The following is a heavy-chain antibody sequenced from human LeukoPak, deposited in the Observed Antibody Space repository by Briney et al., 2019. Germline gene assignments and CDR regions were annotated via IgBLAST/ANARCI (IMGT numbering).Heavy chain of an antibody. Sequence: GGSLRLSCAASGFTFSSYEMNWVRQAPGKGLEWVAVISYDGSNKYYADSVKGRFTISRDNSKNTLYLQMNSLRAEDTAVYYCARERITMIVADAFDIWGQGTMVTVSS. CDR2: ISYDGSNK. D-gene: IGHD3-22*01. J-gene: IGHJ3*02. CDR1: GFTFSSYE. V-gene: IGHV3-30*04. CDR3: ARERITMIVADAFDI.